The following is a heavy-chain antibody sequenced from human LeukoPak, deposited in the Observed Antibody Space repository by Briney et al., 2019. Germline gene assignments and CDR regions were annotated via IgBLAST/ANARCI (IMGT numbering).Heavy chain of an antibody. CDR3: ARDQDYYDSSGYLIDY. J-gene: IGHJ4*02. D-gene: IGHD3-22*01. V-gene: IGHV3-48*02. CDR1: GFTFSSYS. CDR2: ISSSSSTI. Sequence: GGSLGLSCAASGFTFSSYSMNWVRQAPGKGLEWVSYISSSSSTIYYADSVKGRFTISRDNAKNSLYLQMNSLRDEDTAVYYCARDQDYYDSSGYLIDYWGQGTLVTVSS.